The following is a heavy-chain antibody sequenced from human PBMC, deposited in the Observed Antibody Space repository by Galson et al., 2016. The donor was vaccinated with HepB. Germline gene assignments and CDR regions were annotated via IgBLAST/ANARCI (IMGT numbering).Heavy chain of an antibody. Sequence: SVKVSCKASGYTFTYYGITWVRQAPGQGLEWVGWSSAYNGKTNYAQKLQGRVTLTTDASTSTAYMEPSSLKSDDTAVYYCARYLLGADLAPFLLLEFWGQGTLVTVSS. V-gene: IGHV1-18*01. J-gene: IGHJ4*02. CDR2: SSAYNGKT. CDR1: GYTFTYYG. CDR3: ARYLLGADLAPFLLLEF. D-gene: IGHD3-10*01.